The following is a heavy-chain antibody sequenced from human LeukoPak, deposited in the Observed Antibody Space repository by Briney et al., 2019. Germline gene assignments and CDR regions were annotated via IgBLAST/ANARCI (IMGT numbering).Heavy chain of an antibody. CDR2: ISYDGSNK. J-gene: IGHJ6*03. D-gene: IGHD6-13*01. Sequence: GGSLRLSCAASGFTFSSYGMHWVRQAPGKGLEWVAVISYDGSNKYYADSVKGRFTISRDNAKNSLYLQMNSLRAEDTAVYYCARDFPPWGYSSSWYGYYYYYYMDVWGKGTTVTVSS. CDR1: GFTFSSYG. CDR3: ARDFPPWGYSSSWYGYYYYYYMDV. V-gene: IGHV3-30*03.